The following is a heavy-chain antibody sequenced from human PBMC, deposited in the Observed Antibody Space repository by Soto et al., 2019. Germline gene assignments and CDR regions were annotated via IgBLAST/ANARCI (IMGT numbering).Heavy chain of an antibody. CDR2: IFYSGSI. V-gene: IGHV4-59*01. J-gene: IGHJ4*02. D-gene: IGHD5-12*01. Sequence: ASETLSLTCAVSGGSISSYYWSWIRQPPGKGLEWIGHIFYSGSINYNPSLQSRVAVSVDTSKNQFSLRLRSVTAADTAVYYCATVATTRGIYYFDYWGQGILVTVSS. CDR1: GGSISSYY. CDR3: ATVATTRGIYYFDY.